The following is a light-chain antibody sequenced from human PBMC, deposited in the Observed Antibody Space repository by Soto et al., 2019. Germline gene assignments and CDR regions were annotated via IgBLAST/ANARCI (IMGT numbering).Light chain of an antibody. V-gene: IGKV3-15*01. CDR1: QSVSSN. J-gene: IGKJ1*01. Sequence: EIMLTQSPRTLSLSPVYTVTLSSRASQSVSSNLAWYQQRPGQAPRLLIYGASTRATGIPSRFSGSGSGTEFTLTISSLQSEDFAVYYCQQYNNWPGTFGQGTKVDIK. CDR2: GAS. CDR3: QQYNNWPGT.